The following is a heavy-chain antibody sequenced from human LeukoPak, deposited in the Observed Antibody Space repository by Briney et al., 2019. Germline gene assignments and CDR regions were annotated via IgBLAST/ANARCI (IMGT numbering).Heavy chain of an antibody. CDR3: ARAMRYCSSTSCYTYYYYGMDV. CDR1: GFTFSSYA. J-gene: IGHJ6*02. Sequence: GGSLRLSCAASGFTFSSYAMHWVRQAPGKGLEYVSAISSNGGSTYYANSVKGRFTISRDNSKNTLYLQMGSLRAEDTAVYYCARAMRYCSSTSCYTYYYYGMDVWGQGTTVTVSS. D-gene: IGHD2-2*01. CDR2: ISSNGGST. V-gene: IGHV3-64*01.